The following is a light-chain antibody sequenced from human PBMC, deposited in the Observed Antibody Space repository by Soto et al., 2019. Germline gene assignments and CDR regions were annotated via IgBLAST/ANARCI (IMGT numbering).Light chain of an antibody. CDR2: DVS. Sequence: QSVLTQPRSVSGSPGQSVTISCTGTSSDFGNYIYVSWYRQHPGKSPKLMIYDVSKRPSGVPDRFSGSKSGNTASLTISGLQADDEADYYCCSYAGSFTVIFGGGTKLTVL. CDR3: CSYAGSFTVI. CDR1: SSDFGNYIY. V-gene: IGLV2-11*01. J-gene: IGLJ2*01.